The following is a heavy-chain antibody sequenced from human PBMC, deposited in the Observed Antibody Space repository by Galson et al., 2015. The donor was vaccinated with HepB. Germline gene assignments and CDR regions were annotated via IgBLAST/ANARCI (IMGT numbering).Heavy chain of an antibody. CDR1: GFTFSSYW. D-gene: IGHD4-17*01. V-gene: IGHV3-7*01. CDR3: ARDMGPTGGGFDI. Sequence: SLRLSCAASGFTFSSYWMSWVRQAPGKGLEWVANIKQDGSEKYYVDSVKGRFTISRDNAKNSLYLQMNSLRAEDTTVYYCARDMGPTGGGFDIWGQGTMVTVSS. J-gene: IGHJ3*02. CDR2: IKQDGSEK.